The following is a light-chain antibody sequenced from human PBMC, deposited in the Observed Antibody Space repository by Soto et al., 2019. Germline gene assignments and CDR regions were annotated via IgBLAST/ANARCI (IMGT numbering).Light chain of an antibody. CDR3: QQYNNWPLT. V-gene: IGKV3D-15*01. CDR1: QSVSSN. Sequence: EIVMTQSPATLSVFPGERATLSCRASQSVSSNLAWYQQKPGQGPRLLIYGASTRATGVPATFSGSGSGTEFTLTISSLQSEDFAVYYCQQYNNWPLTFGGGNKVEIK. J-gene: IGKJ4*01. CDR2: GAS.